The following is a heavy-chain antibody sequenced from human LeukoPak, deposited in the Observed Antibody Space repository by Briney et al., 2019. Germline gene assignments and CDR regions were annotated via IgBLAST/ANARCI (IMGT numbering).Heavy chain of an antibody. D-gene: IGHD3-22*01. CDR3: ARDTGTSYYYDSSGLDY. CDR1: GYTFTGYY. Sequence: ASVKVSCEASGYTFTGYYMHWVRQAPGQGLEWMGWINPNSGGTNYAQKFQGRVTMTRDTSISTAYMELSRLRSDDTAVYYCARDTGTSYYYDSSGLDYWGQGTLVTVSS. V-gene: IGHV1-2*02. J-gene: IGHJ4*02. CDR2: INPNSGGT.